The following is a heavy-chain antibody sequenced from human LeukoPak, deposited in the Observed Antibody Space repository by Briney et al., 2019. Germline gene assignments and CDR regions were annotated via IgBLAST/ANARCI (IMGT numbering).Heavy chain of an antibody. J-gene: IGHJ4*02. V-gene: IGHV1-2*02. CDR2: INPNSGGT. Sequence: VASVKVSCKASGYTFTSYGISWVRQAPGQGLEWMGWINPNSGGTNYAQKFQGRVTMTRDTSISTAYMELSRLRSDDTAVYYCARDPGYCSGGSCYETLDYWGQGTLVTVSS. CDR1: GYTFTSYG. CDR3: ARDPGYCSGGSCYETLDY. D-gene: IGHD2-15*01.